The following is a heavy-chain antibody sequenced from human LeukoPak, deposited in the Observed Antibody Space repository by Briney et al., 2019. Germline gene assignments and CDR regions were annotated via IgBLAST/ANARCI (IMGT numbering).Heavy chain of an antibody. CDR1: GFTFDDYA. J-gene: IGHJ4*02. CDR3: ARAGLLWFGELFDY. V-gene: IGHV3-9*01. D-gene: IGHD3-10*01. Sequence: PGRSLRLSCAASGFTFDDYALHWVRQAPGKGLEWVSGISWNSGSMGYADSVKGRFTISRDNAKNSLYLQMNSLRAEDTAVYYCARAGLLWFGELFDYWGQGTLVTVSS. CDR2: ISWNSGSM.